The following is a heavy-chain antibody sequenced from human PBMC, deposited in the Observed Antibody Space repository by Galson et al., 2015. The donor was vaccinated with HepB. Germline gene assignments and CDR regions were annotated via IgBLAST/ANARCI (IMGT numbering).Heavy chain of an antibody. CDR2: INPSGGST. J-gene: IGHJ6*02. V-gene: IGHV1-46*01. CDR3: ARDIEGGYSSTWRYQYYYGMDV. Sequence: SVKVSCKASGYTFTSYYMHWVRQAPGQGLEWMGIINPSGGSTSHAQKFQGRVTMTRDTYTSTVYMELSSLRSEDTAVYYCARDIEGGYSSTWRYQYYYGMDVWGQGTTVTVSS. CDR1: GYTFTSYY. D-gene: IGHD6-13*01.